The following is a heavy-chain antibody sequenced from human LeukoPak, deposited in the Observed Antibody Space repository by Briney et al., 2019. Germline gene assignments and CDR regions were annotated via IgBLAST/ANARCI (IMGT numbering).Heavy chain of an antibody. V-gene: IGHV3-33*06. CDR1: GFIFISYG. D-gene: IGHD3/OR15-3a*01. Sequence: GGSLRLSCAASGFIFISYGMHWVRQAPGKGLEWVAIIWYDGNTKYYAESVKGRFTISRDNSKNTLYLQMDSLRAEDTAIYYCAKSRTGHDAFDNWGQGTMVTVSS. CDR3: AKSRTGHDAFDN. CDR2: IWYDGNTK. J-gene: IGHJ3*02.